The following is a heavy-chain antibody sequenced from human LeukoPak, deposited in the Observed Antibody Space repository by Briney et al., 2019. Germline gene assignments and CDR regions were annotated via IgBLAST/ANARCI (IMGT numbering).Heavy chain of an antibody. V-gene: IGHV3-21*01. CDR2: ISSSSSYI. J-gene: IGHJ3*02. CDR1: GFTFSSYS. D-gene: IGHD5-12*01. Sequence: GGSLRLSCAASGFTFSSYSMNWVRQAPGKGLEWVSSISSSSSYIYYADSVKGRFTISRNNAKNSLYLQMNSLRAEDTAVYYCARDSGYEAIISEDAFDIWGQGTMVTVSS. CDR3: ARDSGYEAIISEDAFDI.